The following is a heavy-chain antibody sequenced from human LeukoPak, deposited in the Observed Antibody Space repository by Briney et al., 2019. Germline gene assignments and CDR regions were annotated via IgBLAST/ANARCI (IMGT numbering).Heavy chain of an antibody. Sequence: KTGGSLRLSCAASGFTSSSYSMNWVRQAPGKGLEWVSSISSSSSYTYYADSLKGRFTISRDNAKNSLYLQMNSLRVEDTAVYYCARGLGGYDQFFDYWGQGTLVTVSS. CDR2: ISSSSSYT. J-gene: IGHJ4*02. CDR3: ARGLGGYDQFFDY. CDR1: GFTSSSYS. D-gene: IGHD5-12*01. V-gene: IGHV3-21*01.